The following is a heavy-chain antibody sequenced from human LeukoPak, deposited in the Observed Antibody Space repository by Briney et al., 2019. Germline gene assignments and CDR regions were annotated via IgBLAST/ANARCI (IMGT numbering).Heavy chain of an antibody. Sequence: GGSLRLSCVASGFTFSSFALDWVRQAPGRGLEWISVVSRTGSTKYYADSVKGRFTVSRDNSKNTVYLQMNSLRVDDSAVYYCMKRKNSPGYSSLDQWGQGTLVTVSS. V-gene: IGHV3-23*01. J-gene: IGHJ4*02. CDR1: GFTFSSFA. D-gene: IGHD2-15*01. CDR2: VSRTGSTK. CDR3: MKRKNSPGYSSLDQ.